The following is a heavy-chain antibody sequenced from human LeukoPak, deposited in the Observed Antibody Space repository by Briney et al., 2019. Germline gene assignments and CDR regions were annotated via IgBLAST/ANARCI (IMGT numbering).Heavy chain of an antibody. CDR1: GFTFDDYG. CDR2: IYSGWST. V-gene: IGHV3-66*01. D-gene: IGHD2-2*01. Sequence: PGGSLRLSCAASGFTFDDYGMSGVRRARGKGLEWGSVIYSGWSTYYGDAVKGRFTISRDNSKNTLYLQMNSLRAEDTAVYYCARDYQLLPGDYWGQGTLVTVSS. J-gene: IGHJ4*02. CDR3: ARDYQLLPGDY.